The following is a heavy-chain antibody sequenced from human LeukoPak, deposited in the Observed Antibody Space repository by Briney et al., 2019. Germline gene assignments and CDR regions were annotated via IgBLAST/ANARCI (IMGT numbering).Heavy chain of an antibody. D-gene: IGHD1-26*01. J-gene: IGHJ4*02. CDR1: GGSISSYY. CDR3: ARADPRGSSGFDFDY. V-gene: IGHV4-59*01. Sequence: SETLSLTCTVSGGSISSYYWSWIRQPPGKGLEWIGYIYYSGSTNYNPSLKSRVTISVDTSKNQFSLKLSSVTAADTAVYYCARADPRGSSGFDFDYWGQGTLVTVSS. CDR2: IYYSGST.